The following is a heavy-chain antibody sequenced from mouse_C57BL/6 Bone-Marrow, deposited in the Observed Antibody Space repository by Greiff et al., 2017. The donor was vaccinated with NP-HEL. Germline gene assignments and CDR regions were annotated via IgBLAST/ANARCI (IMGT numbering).Heavy chain of an antibody. CDR1: GYTFTEYT. CDR2: FYPGSGSI. V-gene: IGHV1-62-2*01. D-gene: IGHD4-1*01. J-gene: IGHJ3*01. Sequence: VQLQQSGAELVKPGASVKLSCKASGYTFTEYTIHWVKQRSGQGLEWIGWFYPGSGSIKYNEKFKDKATLTADKSSSTVYMGLSRFTSEGSAVYFCARHEEEGDWAPWFAYWGQGTLVTVSA. CDR3: ARHEEEGDWAPWFAY.